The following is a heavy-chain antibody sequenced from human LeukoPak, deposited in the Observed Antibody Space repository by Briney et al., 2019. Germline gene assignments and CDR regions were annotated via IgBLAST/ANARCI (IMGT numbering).Heavy chain of an antibody. J-gene: IGHJ4*02. D-gene: IGHD5-12*01. CDR2: ISWNSGGI. Sequence: GGSLRLSCAASGFTFDDYAMHWVRQAPGKGLEWVSGISWNSGGIGYADSVKGRFTISRDNAKNSLYLQMNSLRAEDTAVYYCAREADIVATISLDYWGQGTLVTVSS. V-gene: IGHV3-9*01. CDR3: AREADIVATISLDY. CDR1: GFTFDDYA.